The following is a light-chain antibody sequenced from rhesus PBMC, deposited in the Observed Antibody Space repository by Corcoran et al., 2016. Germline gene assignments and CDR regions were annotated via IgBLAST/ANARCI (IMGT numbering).Light chain of an antibody. Sequence: DIQMSQSPSSLSASVGDRVTINCRASQRMSRYLNWYQQKPGKAPKLLFYYANRLESGVPSRFSGSGSGTEFTLPIRSLPPEDFATYYCQQGNSNPLTFGGWTKVELK. CDR1: QRMSRY. CDR3: QQGNSNPLT. CDR2: YAN. J-gene: IGKJ4*01. V-gene: IGKV1-32*02.